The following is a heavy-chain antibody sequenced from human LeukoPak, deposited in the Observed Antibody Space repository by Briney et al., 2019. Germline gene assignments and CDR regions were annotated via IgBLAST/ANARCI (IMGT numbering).Heavy chain of an antibody. CDR1: GYDFSTFG. V-gene: IGHV1-18*01. CDR2: ISAYHGKT. D-gene: IGHD5-18*01. Sequence: ASVKVSCKASGYDFSTFGISWVRQAPGEGLEWMGWISAYHGKTNFPQRFQGRVTLTTETSTSTAYMELRSLRSDDTAIYYCARHIYGYSYGSAFDYWGQGTLVTVSS. CDR3: ARHIYGYSYGSAFDY. J-gene: IGHJ4*02.